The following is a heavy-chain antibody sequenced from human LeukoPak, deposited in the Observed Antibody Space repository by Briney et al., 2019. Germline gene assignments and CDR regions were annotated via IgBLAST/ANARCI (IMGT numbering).Heavy chain of an antibody. CDR3: ARAGNVVVLAIPGGYYYYMDV. Sequence: ASVKVSCKASGYTFTSYGISWVRQAPGQGLEWMGWISAYNGNTNYAQKLQGRVTMTTDTSTSTAYMELRSLRSDGTAVYYCARAGNVVVLAIPGGYYYYMDVWGKGTTVTVSS. J-gene: IGHJ6*03. CDR2: ISAYNGNT. CDR1: GYTFTSYG. D-gene: IGHD2-2*01. V-gene: IGHV1-18*01.